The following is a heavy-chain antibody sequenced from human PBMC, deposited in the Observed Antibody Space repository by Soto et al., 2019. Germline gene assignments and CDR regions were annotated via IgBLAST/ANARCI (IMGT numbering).Heavy chain of an antibody. J-gene: IGHJ3*02. Sequence: GESLKISCAASGFTFSRYSMNWVRQAPGKGLEWLSYISSSSGTIFYADSVKGRFTISRDYAKDSLSLQMNSLRDEDTAVYYCARHGAVADIRAFDIWGQGTMVTVSS. V-gene: IGHV3-48*02. CDR3: ARHGAVADIRAFDI. CDR2: ISSSSGTI. CDR1: GFTFSRYS. D-gene: IGHD6-19*01.